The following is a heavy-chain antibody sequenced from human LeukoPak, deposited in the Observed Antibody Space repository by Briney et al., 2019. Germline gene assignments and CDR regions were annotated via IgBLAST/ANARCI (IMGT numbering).Heavy chain of an antibody. CDR2: IYYSGST. CDR1: GGSISSGSYY. CDR3: ARGFRGSYFFWDY. J-gene: IGHJ4*02. D-gene: IGHD1-26*01. V-gene: IGHV4-61*01. Sequence: SQTLSLTCTVSGGSISSGSYYWSWIRQPPGKGLEWIGYIYYSGSTNYNPSLKSRVTISVDTSKNQFSLKLSSVTAADTAVYYCARGFRGSYFFWDYWGQGTLVTVSS.